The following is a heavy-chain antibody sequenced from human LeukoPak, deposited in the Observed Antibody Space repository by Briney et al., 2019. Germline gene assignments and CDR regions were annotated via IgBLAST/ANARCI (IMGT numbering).Heavy chain of an antibody. D-gene: IGHD6-19*01. CDR3: AYHSGWYSAIFDS. V-gene: IGHV3-7*01. CDR1: GFSFSNYW. J-gene: IGHJ4*02. Sequence: GGSLRVSCAASGFSFSNYWMNWVRQAPGKGLEWVANIKQDGSEKNYMDSVKGRFTISRDNTKNLLYLQMNSLRAEDTAMYYCAYHSGWYSAIFDSWGQGTLVTVSS. CDR2: IKQDGSEK.